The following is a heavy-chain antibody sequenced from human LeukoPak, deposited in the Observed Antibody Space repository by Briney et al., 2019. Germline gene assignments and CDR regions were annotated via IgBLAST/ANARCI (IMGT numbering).Heavy chain of an antibody. V-gene: IGHV4-59*01. CDR3: ARGGYYGSGNDFRFDP. Sequence: PSETLSLTCTVSGGSISSYYWSWIRQPPGKGLEWIGYIYYSGSTNYNPSLKSRVTIPVETSKNQFSLKLKSVTAADTAVYYCARGGYYGSGNDFRFDPWGQGTLVTVSS. D-gene: IGHD3-10*01. CDR2: IYYSGST. CDR1: GGSISSYY. J-gene: IGHJ5*02.